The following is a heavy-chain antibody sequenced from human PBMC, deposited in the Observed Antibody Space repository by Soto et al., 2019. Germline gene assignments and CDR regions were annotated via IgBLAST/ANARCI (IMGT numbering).Heavy chain of an antibody. CDR2: MNPNSGNT. V-gene: IGHV1-8*01. CDR3: AREKTSYGVDV. J-gene: IGHJ6*02. Sequence: QVQLVQSGAEVKKPGASVKVSCKASGYTFTSYDINWVRQATGQGLEWMGWMNPNSGNTGYAQKCQGRVTMPRNTSMNTAYMELSSLRSEYTAVYYCAREKTSYGVDVWGQGTTVTVSS. CDR1: GYTFTSYD.